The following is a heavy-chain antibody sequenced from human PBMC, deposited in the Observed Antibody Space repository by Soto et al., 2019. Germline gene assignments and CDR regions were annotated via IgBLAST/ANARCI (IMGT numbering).Heavy chain of an antibody. V-gene: IGHV3-30*18. J-gene: IGHJ4*02. D-gene: IGHD3-16*02. CDR3: AKGLVGGAIVDY. Sequence: QVQLVESGGGVVQPGRSLRLSCAASGFTFSSYGMHWVRQAPGKGLEWVAVISYDGSNKYYADSVKGRFTISRDNSKYTLYLQMNSLRAEDTAVYYCAKGLVGGAIVDYWGQGTLVTVSS. CDR2: ISYDGSNK. CDR1: GFTFSSYG.